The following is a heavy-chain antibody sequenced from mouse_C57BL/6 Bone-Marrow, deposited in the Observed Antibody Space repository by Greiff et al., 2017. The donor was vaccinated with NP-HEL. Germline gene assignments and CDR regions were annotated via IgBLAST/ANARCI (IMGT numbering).Heavy chain of an antibody. V-gene: IGHV1-74*01. CDR3: AIKGNYYEYLTYFDY. J-gene: IGHJ2*01. CDR1: GYTFTSYW. Sequence: QVQLKQPGAELVKPGASVKVSCKASGYTFTSYWMHWVKQRPGQGLEWIGRIHPSDSDTNYNQKFKGKATLTVDKSSSTAYMQLSSLTSEDSAVYYCAIKGNYYEYLTYFDYWGQGTTLTVSS. CDR2: IHPSDSDT. D-gene: IGHD1-1*01.